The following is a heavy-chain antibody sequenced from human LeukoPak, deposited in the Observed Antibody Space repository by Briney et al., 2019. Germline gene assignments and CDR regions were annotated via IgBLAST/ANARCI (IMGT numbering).Heavy chain of an antibody. J-gene: IGHJ6*03. CDR1: SGSISSGSYY. CDR3: AREESPNSSSWPRYYYYMDV. V-gene: IGHV4-61*02. CDR2: IYTSGST. Sequence: SETLSLTCTVSSGSISSGSYYWSWIRQPAGKGLEWIGRIYTSGSTNYNPSLKSRVTISVDTSKNQFSLKLSSVTAADTAVYYCAREESPNSSSWPRYYYYMDVWGKGTTVTVSS. D-gene: IGHD6-13*01.